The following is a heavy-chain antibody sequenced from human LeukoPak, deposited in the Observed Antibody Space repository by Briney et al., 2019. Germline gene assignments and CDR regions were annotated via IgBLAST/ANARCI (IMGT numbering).Heavy chain of an antibody. CDR3: ATRNYYDSSGYYTGVLEN. J-gene: IGHJ4*02. CDR2: IYSGGST. Sequence: PGGFLRLSCAASGFTVSSNYMSWVRQAPGKGLEWVSVIYSGGSTYYADSVKGRFTISRDNSKNTLYLQMNSLRAEDTAVYYCATRNYYDSSGYYTGVLENWGQGTLVTVSS. D-gene: IGHD3-22*01. CDR1: GFTVSSNY. V-gene: IGHV3-66*01.